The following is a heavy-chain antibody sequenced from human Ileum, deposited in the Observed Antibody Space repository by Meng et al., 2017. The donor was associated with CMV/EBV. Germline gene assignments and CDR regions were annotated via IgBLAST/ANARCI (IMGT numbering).Heavy chain of an antibody. Sequence: GGSLRLSCVGSGFTFSTYEMNWVRQAPGKGLEWISYISNSGRITYYADSVKGRFTVSRDNSKNTLYLQMNSLRAEDTAVYYCAKQNSGSKGGSDYWGQGTLVTVSS. CDR1: GFTFSTYE. CDR3: AKQNSGSKGGSDY. J-gene: IGHJ4*02. CDR2: ISNSGRIT. D-gene: IGHD1-26*01. V-gene: IGHV3-23*01.